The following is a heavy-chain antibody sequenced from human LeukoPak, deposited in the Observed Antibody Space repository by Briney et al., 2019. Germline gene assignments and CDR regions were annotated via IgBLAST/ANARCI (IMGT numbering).Heavy chain of an antibody. CDR3: ARGTGISGTTRPLFDY. CDR2: IWYDESNK. V-gene: IGHV3-33*08. J-gene: IGHJ4*02. CDR1: GFTFSSYG. D-gene: IGHD1-7*01. Sequence: GGSLRLSCAASGFTFSSYGMHWVRQAPGKGLEWVAVIWYDESNKYYADPVKGRFTTSRDNSKNTQYVQMNSLRAEDTAVYYCARGTGISGTTRPLFDYWGQGTLVTVSS.